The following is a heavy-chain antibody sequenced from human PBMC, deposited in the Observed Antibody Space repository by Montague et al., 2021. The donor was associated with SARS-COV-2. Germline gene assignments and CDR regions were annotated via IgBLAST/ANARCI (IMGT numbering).Heavy chain of an antibody. V-gene: IGHV4-61*02. J-gene: IGHJ4*02. CDR2: ISISGST. Sequence: TLSLTCTVSGGSISSGSYYWSWIRQPAGKGLEWIGRISISGSTNYNPSLKSRVTISVDTSKNQFSLKLSSATAADPAVYYCARDMAVAGLFDYWGQGTLVTVSS. CDR3: ARDMAVAGLFDY. CDR1: GGSISSGSYY. D-gene: IGHD6-19*01.